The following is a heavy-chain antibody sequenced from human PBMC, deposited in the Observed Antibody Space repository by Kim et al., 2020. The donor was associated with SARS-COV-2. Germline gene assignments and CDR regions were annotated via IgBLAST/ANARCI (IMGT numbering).Heavy chain of an antibody. CDR2: IYYSGST. J-gene: IGHJ4*02. V-gene: IGHV4-31*03. CDR3: ARLKEALSRSSFDY. D-gene: IGHD6-6*01. Sequence: TLSLTCTVSGGSISSGGYYWSWIRQHPGKGLEWIGYIYYSGSTYYNPSLKSRVTISVDTSKNQFSLKLSSVTAADTAVYYCARLKEALSRSSFDYWGQGTLVTVSS. CDR1: GGSISSGGYY.